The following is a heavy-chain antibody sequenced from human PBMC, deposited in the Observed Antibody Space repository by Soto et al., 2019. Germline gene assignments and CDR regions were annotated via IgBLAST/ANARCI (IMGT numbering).Heavy chain of an antibody. D-gene: IGHD6-19*01. CDR1: GYTFTSYA. V-gene: IGHV1-3*01. Sequence: ASVKVSCKASGYTFTSYAMHWVRQAPGQRLEWMGWINAGNGNTKYSQKFQGRVTITRDTSASTAYMELSSLRSEDTAVYYCGRRSTVADHYYYYGMDVWGQGTTVTVSS. CDR2: INAGNGNT. CDR3: GRRSTVADHYYYYGMDV. J-gene: IGHJ6*02.